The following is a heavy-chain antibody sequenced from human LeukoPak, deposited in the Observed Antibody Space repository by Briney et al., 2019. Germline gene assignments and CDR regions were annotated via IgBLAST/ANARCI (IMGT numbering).Heavy chain of an antibody. Sequence: GGSLRLSCAASGFTFSSYGMHWVRQAPGKGLEWVAVISYDGSNKYYADSVKGRFTISRDNSKNTLYLQMNSLRAEDTAVYYCANGYYYGSGSYYKEAFDIWGQGTMVTVSS. CDR3: ANGYYYGSGSYYKEAFDI. CDR1: GFTFSSYG. D-gene: IGHD3-10*01. J-gene: IGHJ3*02. V-gene: IGHV3-30*18. CDR2: ISYDGSNK.